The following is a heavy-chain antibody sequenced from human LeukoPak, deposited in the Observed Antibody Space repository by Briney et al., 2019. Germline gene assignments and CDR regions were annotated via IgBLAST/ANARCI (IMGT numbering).Heavy chain of an antibody. CDR3: SRYGSGRYFDY. J-gene: IGHJ4*02. D-gene: IGHD3-10*01. CDR1: GGSISSYY. V-gene: IGHV4-4*07. CDR2: ILPDGNT. Sequence: SETLSLTCSVSGGSISSYYWSWIRQPAGKGLEWIGRILPDGNTNYNPSLKSRVTISLDTSKNQFSLKLSSVTAADTAVYYCSRYGSGRYFDYWGQGTLVTVSS.